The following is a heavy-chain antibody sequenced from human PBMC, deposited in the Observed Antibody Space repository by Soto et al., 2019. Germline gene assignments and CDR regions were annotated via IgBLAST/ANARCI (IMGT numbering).Heavy chain of an antibody. CDR2: ISGYNANT. CDR1: GYTFNSFG. Sequence: QVQLVQSGPEVKKPGASVKVSCKGSGYTFNSFGISWVRQAPGQGLEWMGWISGYNANTKYAQKCEGSVTLTTDTSTSTAYRGLRSLLCDDTAVYYCARYVWSGRVPYQCDFWGQGTLVTVS. CDR3: ARYVWSGRVPYQCDF. V-gene: IGHV1-18*01. J-gene: IGHJ4*02. D-gene: IGHD3-3*01.